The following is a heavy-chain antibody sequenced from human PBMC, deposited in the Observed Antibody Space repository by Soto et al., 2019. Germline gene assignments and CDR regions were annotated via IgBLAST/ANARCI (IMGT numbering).Heavy chain of an antibody. CDR3: ARDPYYDFWSGYRPYYYYYGMDV. J-gene: IGHJ6*02. Sequence: SQTLSLTCVISGDSLSNNSAAWNWIRQSPSRGLEWLGRTYYRSKWYNDYAVSVKSRITINPDTSKNQFSLQLNSVTPEDTAVYYCARDPYYDFWSGYRPYYYYYGMDVWGQGTTVTVSS. V-gene: IGHV6-1*01. D-gene: IGHD3-3*01. CDR1: GDSLSNNSAA. CDR2: TYYRSKWYN.